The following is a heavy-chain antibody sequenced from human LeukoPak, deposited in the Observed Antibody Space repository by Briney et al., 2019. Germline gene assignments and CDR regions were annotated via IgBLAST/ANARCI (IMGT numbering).Heavy chain of an antibody. V-gene: IGHV4-30-2*01. CDR2: IYHSGST. CDR1: GGSISSGGYS. CDR3: ARGVETVTTVFRYFDY. Sequence: SETLSLTCAVSGGSISSGGYSWSWIRQPPGKGLEWIGYIYHSGSTYYNPSLKSRVTISVDRSRNQFSLKLSSVTAADTAVYYCARGVETVTTVFRYFDYWGQGTLVTVSS. J-gene: IGHJ4*02. D-gene: IGHD4-17*01.